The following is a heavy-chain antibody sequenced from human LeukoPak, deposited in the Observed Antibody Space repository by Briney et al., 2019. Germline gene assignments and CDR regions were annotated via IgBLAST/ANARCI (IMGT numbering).Heavy chain of an antibody. Sequence: GSLRLSCAASEFTFSGNQMSWVRQAPGKGPEWVAKIIQDGSKEYNLDSVKGGFIISRANGKNSLYLEMNSLRIEDTAVYYCARDGRQDNAFDLWGRGTMVTVSS. D-gene: IGHD2-15*01. CDR1: EFTFSGNQ. V-gene: IGHV3-7*01. CDR3: ARDGRQDNAFDL. J-gene: IGHJ3*01. CDR2: IIQDGSKE.